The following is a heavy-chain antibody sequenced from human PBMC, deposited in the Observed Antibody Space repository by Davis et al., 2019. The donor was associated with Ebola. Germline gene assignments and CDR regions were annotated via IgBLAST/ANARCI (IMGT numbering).Heavy chain of an antibody. J-gene: IGHJ6*02. CDR1: GGSISSSSYY. CDR3: ARQKSHYYYYGMDV. Sequence: MPSETLSLTCTVSGGSISSSSYYWGWIRQPPGKGLEWIGYIYYSGSTNYNPSLKSRVTISVDTSKNQFSLKLSSVTAADTAVYYCARQKSHYYYYGMDVWGQGTTVTVSS. V-gene: IGHV4-61*05. CDR2: IYYSGST.